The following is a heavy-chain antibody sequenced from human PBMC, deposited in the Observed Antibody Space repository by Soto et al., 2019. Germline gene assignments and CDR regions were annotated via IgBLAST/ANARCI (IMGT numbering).Heavy chain of an antibody. J-gene: IGHJ5*02. Sequence: EVQLVQSGAEVKKPGESLKISCKGSGYSFTSYWIGWVRQMPGKGLEWMGIIYPGDSDTRYSPSFQGQVTISADKSISTAYLQWSSLKASDTAMYYCARHFNDYGDDANGAKSHNWFDPWGQGTLVTVSS. V-gene: IGHV5-51*01. CDR3: ARHFNDYGDDANGAKSHNWFDP. CDR2: IYPGDSDT. CDR1: GYSFTSYW. D-gene: IGHD4-17*01.